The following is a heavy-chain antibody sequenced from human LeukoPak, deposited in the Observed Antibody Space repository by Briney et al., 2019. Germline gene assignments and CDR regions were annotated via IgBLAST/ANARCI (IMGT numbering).Heavy chain of an antibody. CDR2: INHSVST. CDR1: GGSFSGYY. V-gene: IGHV4-34*01. J-gene: IGHJ6*03. D-gene: IGHD3-3*01. Sequence: PSETLSLTGAVYGGSFSGYYWSWIRQPPGKGLEWIGEINHSVSTNYNPSLKSRVTISVDTSKNEFCLKLSSVTAADTAVYYCARAGLANYDFWSGYYRRTADYYYYMDVWGKGTTVAVSS. CDR3: ARAGLANYDFWSGYYRRTADYYYYMDV.